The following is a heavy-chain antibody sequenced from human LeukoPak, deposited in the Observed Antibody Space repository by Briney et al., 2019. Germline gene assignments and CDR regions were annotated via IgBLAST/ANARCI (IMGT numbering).Heavy chain of an antibody. CDR1: GFTFSSYS. J-gene: IGHJ4*02. Sequence: GGSLRLSCAASGFTFSSYSMNWARQAPGKGLEWVSSISSSSSYIYYADSVKGRFTISRDNAKNSLYLQMNSLRAEDTAVYYCARGLWAAAPDYWGQGTLVTVSS. V-gene: IGHV3-21*01. CDR2: ISSSSSYI. D-gene: IGHD6-13*01. CDR3: ARGLWAAAPDY.